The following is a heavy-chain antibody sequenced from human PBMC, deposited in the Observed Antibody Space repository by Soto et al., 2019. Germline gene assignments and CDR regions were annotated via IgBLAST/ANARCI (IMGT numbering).Heavy chain of an antibody. D-gene: IGHD3-3*01. CDR1: GGSISSGGYY. CDR2: ISYSGST. V-gene: IGHV4-31*03. CDR3: ARDDSYTGSGDYTSSAEYLQH. J-gene: IGHJ1*01. Sequence: PSETLSLTCTVSGGSISSGGYYWSWIRQYPGKGLEWIGYISYSGSTYYNPSLKSRITISVDTSKNQFFLKLRSVTAADTAVYYCARDDSYTGSGDYTSSAEYLQHWGQGTLVTVSS.